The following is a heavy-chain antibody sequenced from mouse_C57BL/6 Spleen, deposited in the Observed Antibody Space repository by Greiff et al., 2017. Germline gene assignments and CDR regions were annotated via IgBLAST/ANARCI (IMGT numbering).Heavy chain of an antibody. CDR1: GFTFTDYY. J-gene: IGHJ2*01. D-gene: IGHD3-2*01. Sequence: EVMLVESGGGLVQPGGSLSLSCAASGFTFTDYYMSWVRQPPGKALEWLGFIRNKANGYTTEYSASVKGRFTISRDNSQSILYLQMNALRAEDSATYYCARYRDRECYFDYWGQGTTLTVSS. CDR2: IRNKANGYTT. V-gene: IGHV7-3*01. CDR3: ARYRDRECYFDY.